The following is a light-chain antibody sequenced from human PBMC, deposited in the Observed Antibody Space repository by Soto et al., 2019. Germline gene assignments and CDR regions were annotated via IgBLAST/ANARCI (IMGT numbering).Light chain of an antibody. CDR2: DAA. J-gene: IGKJ5*01. V-gene: IGKV3-20*01. Sequence: ETLTTQSPASLSVHPGSRSPLSCRASQTVSSSYLAWYQQNPGQAPRLLIYDAAGRATGIPDRFSGSGSGTDVTLTISRLEPEDSAVYYCQQYCGSPSITFGQGTQLEIK. CDR3: QQYCGSPSIT. CDR1: QTVSSSY.